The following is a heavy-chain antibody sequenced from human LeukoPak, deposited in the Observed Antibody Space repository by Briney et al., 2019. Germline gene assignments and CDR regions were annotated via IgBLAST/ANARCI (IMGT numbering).Heavy chain of an antibody. CDR1: GYTFTSYD. V-gene: IGHV1-8*03. CDR3: AKGRHDILTGYYTYYMDV. Sequence: ASVKVSCKASGYTFTSYDINWVRQATGQGLEWMGWMNPNSGNTGYAQKFQGRVTITRNTSISTAYMELSSLRSEDTAVYYCAKGRHDILTGYYTYYMDVWGKGTTVTISS. CDR2: MNPNSGNT. J-gene: IGHJ6*03. D-gene: IGHD3-9*01.